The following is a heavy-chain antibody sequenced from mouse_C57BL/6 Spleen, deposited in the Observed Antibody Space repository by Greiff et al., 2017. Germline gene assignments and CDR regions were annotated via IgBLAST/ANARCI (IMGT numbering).Heavy chain of an antibody. D-gene: IGHD1-1*01. CDR3: ARATTVVPRYFDV. Sequence: VKLQQPGAELVKPGASVKMSCKASGYTFTSYWITWVQQRPGQGLEWIGDIYPGSGSTNYNEKFKSKATLTVDTSSSTAYMQLSSLTSEDSAVYYCARATTVVPRYFDVWGTGTTVTVSS. J-gene: IGHJ1*03. V-gene: IGHV1-55*01. CDR1: GYTFTSYW. CDR2: IYPGSGST.